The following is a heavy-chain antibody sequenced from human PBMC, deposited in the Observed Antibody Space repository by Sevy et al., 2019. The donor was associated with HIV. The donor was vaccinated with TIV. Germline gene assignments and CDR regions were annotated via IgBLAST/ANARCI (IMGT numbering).Heavy chain of an antibody. CDR2: ITNGSTYI. D-gene: IGHD2-2*01. V-gene: IGHV3-21*01. Sequence: GGSLRLSCAASGFTFNSYTMNWVRQAPGKGLEWVSFITNGSTYIYYADSVKGRFTISRDNAKNSLYLQMNSLRAEDTAVYYCARDGGCSSSSCLLYFDYWGQGSLVTVSS. CDR3: ARDGGCSSSSCLLYFDY. CDR1: GFTFNSYT. J-gene: IGHJ4*02.